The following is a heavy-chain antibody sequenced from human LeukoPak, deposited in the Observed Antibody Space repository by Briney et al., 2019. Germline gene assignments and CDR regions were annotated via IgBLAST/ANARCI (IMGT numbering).Heavy chain of an antibody. D-gene: IGHD3-3*01. Sequence: SVKVSCKASRGTFSSYAISWVREAPGQGLEWMGGIIPIFGTANYAQKFQGRVTITTDESTSTAYMELSSLRSEDTAVYYCARDRGRETYYDFWSGYSSGGHHWFDPWGQGTLVTVSS. CDR3: ARDRGRETYYDFWSGYSSGGHHWFDP. CDR2: IIPIFGTA. V-gene: IGHV1-69*05. CDR1: RGTFSSYA. J-gene: IGHJ5*02.